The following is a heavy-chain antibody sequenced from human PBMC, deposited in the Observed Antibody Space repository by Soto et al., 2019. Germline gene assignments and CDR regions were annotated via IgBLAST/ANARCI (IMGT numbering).Heavy chain of an antibody. CDR1: GGSISSSSYY. CDR2: IYYSGST. J-gene: IGHJ4*02. V-gene: IGHV4-39*01. CDR3: ARQITYYYDSSGPAYFDY. D-gene: IGHD3-22*01. Sequence: QLQLQESGPGLVKPSETLSLTCTVSGGSISSSSYYWGWIRQPPGKGLEWIGSIYYSGSTYYNPSLKSRVTLSVDTSKNQFSLKLSSVTAADTAVYYCARQITYYYDSSGPAYFDYWGQGTLVTVSS.